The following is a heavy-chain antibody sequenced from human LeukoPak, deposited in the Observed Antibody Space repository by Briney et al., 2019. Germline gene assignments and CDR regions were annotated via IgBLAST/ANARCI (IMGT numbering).Heavy chain of an antibody. CDR3: ARWAESNDY. CDR1: GFSFSNFW. Sequence: GGSLRLSCAASGFSFSNFWMSWVRQAPGKGLEWVANIKEDGSEKYYVDSVKGRFTISRDNAKNSLYLQMNSLRAEDTAVYYCARWAESNDYWGREPWSPSPQ. V-gene: IGHV3-7*05. J-gene: IGHJ4*02. CDR2: IKEDGSEK.